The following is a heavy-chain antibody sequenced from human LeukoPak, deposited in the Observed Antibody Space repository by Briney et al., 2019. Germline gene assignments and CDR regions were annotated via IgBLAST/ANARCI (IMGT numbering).Heavy chain of an antibody. CDR2: INHSGSA. V-gene: IGHV4-34*01. CDR1: GGSLSSAGYY. J-gene: IGHJ6*02. D-gene: IGHD6-13*01. CDR3: ARARGYSSSWYRDYYYYGMDV. Sequence: SETLSLTCTVSGGSLSSAGYYWSWIRQPPGKGLEWIGEINHSGSANYNPSLKSRVTISVDTSKNQFSLKLSSVTAADTAVYYCARARGYSSSWYRDYYYYGMDVWGQGTTVTVSS.